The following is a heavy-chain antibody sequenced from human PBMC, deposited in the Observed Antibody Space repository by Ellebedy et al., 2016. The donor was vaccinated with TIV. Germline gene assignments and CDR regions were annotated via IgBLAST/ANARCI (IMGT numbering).Heavy chain of an antibody. V-gene: IGHV3-53*01. CDR1: GFTVRSNY. D-gene: IGHD4-11*01. CDR3: ASLDSRPHKNYFEY. Sequence: GESLKISXAASGFTVRSNYMSWVRQAPGKGLEWVSVIYSGGDTYYADSVKGRFTISRDNSKNTAYLQMNSLRAGDTAVYYCASLDSRPHKNYFEYWGQGTLVTVSS. J-gene: IGHJ4*02. CDR2: IYSGGDT.